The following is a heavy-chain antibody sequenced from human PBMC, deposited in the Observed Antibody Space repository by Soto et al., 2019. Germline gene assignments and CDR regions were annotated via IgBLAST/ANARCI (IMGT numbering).Heavy chain of an antibody. V-gene: IGHV3-23*01. J-gene: IGHJ4*02. CDR1: VFTFSNYA. CDR2: ISGSGGRS. D-gene: IGHD3-16*01. CDR3: AKAYFVWSSEQPYYFDY. Sequence: EVQLLDSGGGLVQPGGSLRLSCAGSVFTFSNYAVTWVRQGPGKGLEWVSGISGSGGRSYYADSVKGRFTISRDNSKSTLYLQMNSLRAEDTAVYYCAKAYFVWSSEQPYYFDYWGQGTLVTVSS.